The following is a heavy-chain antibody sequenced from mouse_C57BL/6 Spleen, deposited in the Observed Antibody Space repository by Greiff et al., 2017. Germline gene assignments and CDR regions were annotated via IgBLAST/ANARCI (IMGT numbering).Heavy chain of an antibody. CDR1: GFTFSSYA. J-gene: IGHJ1*03. V-gene: IGHV5-4*01. CDR3: ARGLTTVVAHWYFDV. CDR2: ISDGGSYT. D-gene: IGHD1-1*01. Sequence: EVQRVESGGGLVKPGGSLKLSCAASGFTFSSYAMSWVRQTPEKRLEWVATISDGGSYTYYPDNVKGRFTISRDNAKNNLYLQMSHLKSEDTAMYYCARGLTTVVAHWYFDVWGTGTTVTVSS.